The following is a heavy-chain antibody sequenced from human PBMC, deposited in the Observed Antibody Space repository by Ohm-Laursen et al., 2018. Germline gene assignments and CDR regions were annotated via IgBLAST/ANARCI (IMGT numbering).Heavy chain of an antibody. D-gene: IGHD2-15*01. CDR3: ARGTARLL. CDR1: GYTFTGYY. Sequence: ASVKVSCKASGYTFTGYYLHWVQQAPGQGLEWMGWMNPNSGNTGYAQKFQGRVTMTRNTSISTAYMELSSLRSEDTAVYYCARGTARLLWGQGTLVTVSS. CDR2: MNPNSGNT. V-gene: IGHV1-8*02. J-gene: IGHJ4*02.